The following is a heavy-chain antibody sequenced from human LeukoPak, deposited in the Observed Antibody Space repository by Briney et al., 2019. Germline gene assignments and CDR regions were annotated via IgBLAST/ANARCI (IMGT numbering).Heavy chain of an antibody. CDR2: IWYDGSNK. Sequence: GRSLRLSCAASGFTFSSYGMHWVRQAPGKGLEWVAVIWYDGSNKYYADSVKGRFTISRDSSKNTLYLQMNSLRAEDTAVYYCAREGDYYGSGSYYKSFDYWGQGTLVTVSS. CDR3: AREGDYYGSGSYYKSFDY. V-gene: IGHV3-33*01. D-gene: IGHD3-10*01. J-gene: IGHJ4*02. CDR1: GFTFSSYG.